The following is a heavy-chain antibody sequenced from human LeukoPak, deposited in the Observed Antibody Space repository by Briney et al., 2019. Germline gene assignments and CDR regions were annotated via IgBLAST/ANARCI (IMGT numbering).Heavy chain of an antibody. V-gene: IGHV3-23*01. CDR3: EGNYDYVWGSYRSTHYYFDY. CDR1: GFTFSNYA. CDR2: ISGGGIST. J-gene: IGHJ4*02. D-gene: IGHD3-16*02. Sequence: QSGGSLRLSCAVSGFTFSNYAMNWVRQAPGKGLEWVSGISGGGISTDYADSVKGRFTISRDNSKNTVYLQMNSLRAEDTAVYYCEGNYDYVWGSYRSTHYYFDYWGQGTLVTVSS.